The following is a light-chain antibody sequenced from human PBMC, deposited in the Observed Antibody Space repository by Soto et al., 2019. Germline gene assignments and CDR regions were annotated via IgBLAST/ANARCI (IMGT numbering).Light chain of an antibody. CDR3: QQLNDYHPPWT. CDR2: DAS. Sequence: EIVLTQSPATLSLSPGERATLSCRATQRVSSYKACYQQQPRQAPRLLLYDASTSTTRIPATLSGSGSGTAFALTISSIELEDYAVYYYQQLNDYHPPWTFGQGTKVDIK. CDR1: QRVSSY. V-gene: IGKV3-11*01. J-gene: IGKJ1*01.